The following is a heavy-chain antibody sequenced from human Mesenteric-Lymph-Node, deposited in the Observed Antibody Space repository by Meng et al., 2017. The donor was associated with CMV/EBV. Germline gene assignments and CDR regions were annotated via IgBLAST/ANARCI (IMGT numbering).Heavy chain of an antibody. CDR3: AREIRAYGMDV. D-gene: IGHD3-10*01. J-gene: IGHJ6*02. Sequence: ASVKVSCKASGYTFISYGISWVRQAPGQGLEWMGWISTYNGDTNYTQKLQGRVTMTTDTSTSTAYMELSSLRSEDTAVYYCAREIRAYGMDVWGQGTTVTVSS. V-gene: IGHV1-18*01. CDR2: ISTYNGDT. CDR1: GYTFISYG.